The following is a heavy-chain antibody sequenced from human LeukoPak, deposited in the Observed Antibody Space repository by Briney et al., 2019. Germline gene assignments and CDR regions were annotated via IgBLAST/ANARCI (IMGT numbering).Heavy chain of an antibody. J-gene: IGHJ4*02. Sequence: ASVKVSCKVSGYTLTELTMHWVRHAPGKGHERMGGFDPEDGETIYAQKLQGRVTMTEDTSTDTAYTELSSLRSEDTAVYYCATFELAYCGGDCYSVWGQGTLVIVSS. D-gene: IGHD2-21*02. CDR1: GYTLTELT. CDR3: ATFELAYCGGDCYSV. CDR2: FDPEDGET. V-gene: IGHV1-24*01.